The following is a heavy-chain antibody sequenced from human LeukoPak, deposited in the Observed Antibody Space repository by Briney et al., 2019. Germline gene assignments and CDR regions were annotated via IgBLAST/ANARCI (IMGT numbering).Heavy chain of an antibody. Sequence: PGGFLRLSCAASGFTLRRFSMNWVRQAPGQGLVWVARINSDGSDTNYADSVKGRFTISRDNARNTVYLQMNCLRAEDTAVYYCARGWVPSDITLKWGQGTMVTVSS. CDR1: GFTLRRFS. J-gene: IGHJ3*01. V-gene: IGHV3-74*01. CDR2: INSDGSDT. CDR3: ARGWVPSDITLK. D-gene: IGHD3-22*01.